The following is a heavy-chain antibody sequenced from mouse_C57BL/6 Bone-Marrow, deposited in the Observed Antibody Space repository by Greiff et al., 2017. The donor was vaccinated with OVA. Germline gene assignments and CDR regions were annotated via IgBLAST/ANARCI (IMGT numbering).Heavy chain of an antibody. J-gene: IGHJ4*01. CDR3: ERAGSGNYAIDY. CDR1: GYAFTNYL. D-gene: IGHD1-3*01. V-gene: IGHV1-54*01. Sequence: VQLQQSGAELVRPGTSVKVSCKASGYAFTNYLIEWVKQRPGQGLEWIGVINPGSGGTNYNEKFKGKATLTADKSSSTAYMQLSCLTSEVSAVYSCERAGSGNYAIDYWGQGTSVTVSS. CDR2: INPGSGGT.